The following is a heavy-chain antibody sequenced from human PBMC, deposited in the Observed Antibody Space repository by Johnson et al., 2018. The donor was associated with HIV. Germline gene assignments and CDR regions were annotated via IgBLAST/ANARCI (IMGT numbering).Heavy chain of an antibody. CDR2: ISSDGSNK. V-gene: IGHV3-30-3*01. CDR1: GFTFSSYA. J-gene: IGHJ3*02. CDR3: ARGPLPGMSPFDI. Sequence: QEKLVESGGGVVQPGRSLRLSCAASGFTFSSYAMHWVRQAPGKGLEWVAVISSDGSNKYYADSVKGRFTISRDNSKNTLYLQMNSLRAEDTAVYFCARGPLPGMSPFDIWGQGTMVTVSS.